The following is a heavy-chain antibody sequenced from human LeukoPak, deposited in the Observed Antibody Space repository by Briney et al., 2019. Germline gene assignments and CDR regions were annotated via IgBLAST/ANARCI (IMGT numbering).Heavy chain of an antibody. CDR1: GFTFSSYA. J-gene: IGHJ4*02. D-gene: IGHD3-10*01. V-gene: IGHV3-23*01. CDR2: ISVSGGTT. Sequence: GGSLRLSCAASGFTFSSYAMRWVRPPPRKGLELVSSISVSGGTTYYADTVKGRFTIFRDNSNNTLYLQRNSLRAEDTAVYYCATRRGSYFDYWGQGTLVTVSS. CDR3: ATRRGSYFDY.